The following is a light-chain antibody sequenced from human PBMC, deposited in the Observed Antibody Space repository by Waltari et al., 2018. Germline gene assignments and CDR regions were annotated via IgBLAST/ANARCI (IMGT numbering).Light chain of an antibody. V-gene: IGKV1-5*03. CDR2: KAS. Sequence: DIQMTQSPSTLSASVGDRAPITCRASQSISTWLAWYQQKPGKAPKLLIYKASSLESGVPSRFSGSGSGTEFTLTISSLQPDDFATYYCQQYDSSRTFGQGTKVEIK. CDR1: QSISTW. J-gene: IGKJ1*01. CDR3: QQYDSSRT.